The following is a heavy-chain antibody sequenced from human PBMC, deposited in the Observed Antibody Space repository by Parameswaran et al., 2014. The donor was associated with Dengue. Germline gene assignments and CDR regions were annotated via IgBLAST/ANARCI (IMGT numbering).Heavy chain of an antibody. Sequence: AISSARWIRQPPGKGLEWIGYIYYSGSTNYNPSLESRVTISVDTSKNQFSLKLSSVTAADTAVYYCARLGYYYDSSGYQPTLPDYWGQGTLVTVSS. J-gene: IGHJ4*02. D-gene: IGHD3-22*01. CDR2: IYYSGST. CDR1: AISSA. V-gene: IGHV4-59*01. CDR3: ARLGYYYDSSGYQPTLPDY.